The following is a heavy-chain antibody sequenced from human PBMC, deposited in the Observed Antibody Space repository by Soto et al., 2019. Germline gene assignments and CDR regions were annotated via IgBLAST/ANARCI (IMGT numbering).Heavy chain of an antibody. J-gene: IGHJ5*02. CDR3: ARHINNLKVSIHH. V-gene: IGHV4-30-4*01. Sequence: SETLSLTCTVSGGSITGGDYYLNWIRLTPGKGLEWIGYIHYSGSTYYNPSLSSRVTISMETSKNQFSLRLSSVSAAETDVYYCARHINNLKVSIHHWGQGTLVTVSS. D-gene: IGHD1-1*01. CDR1: GGSITGGDYY. CDR2: IHYSGST.